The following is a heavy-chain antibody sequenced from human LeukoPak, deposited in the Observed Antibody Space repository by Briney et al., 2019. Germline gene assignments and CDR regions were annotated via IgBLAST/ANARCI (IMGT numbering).Heavy chain of an antibody. Sequence: GRSLRLSCAASGFTFSSYGMHWVRQAPGKGLEWVAFIRYDGSNKYYADSVKGRFTISRDNSKNSLFLQMNSLRTEDTAFYYCAIIAVAANVDFWGQGTLVTVSS. D-gene: IGHD6-19*01. CDR2: IRYDGSNK. CDR3: AIIAVAANVDF. V-gene: IGHV3-30*02. CDR1: GFTFSSYG. J-gene: IGHJ4*02.